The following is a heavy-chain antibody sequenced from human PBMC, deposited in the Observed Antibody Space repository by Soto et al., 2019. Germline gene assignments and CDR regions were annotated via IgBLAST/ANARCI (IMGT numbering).Heavy chain of an antibody. V-gene: IGHV3-11*01. CDR2: VHTGGAVK. D-gene: IGHD3-10*02. CDR1: GFPFSDYY. Sequence: PGGSLSLSCEASGFPFSDYYMGWIRQAPGRGLEWVSSVHTGGAVKFYRKAVISPFTTTRDNSKTSLTLRMFSLRAEDTATYYCARVFRRPPVLYFDLWGQGALVTVSS. CDR3: ARVFRRPPVLYFDL. J-gene: IGHJ4*02.